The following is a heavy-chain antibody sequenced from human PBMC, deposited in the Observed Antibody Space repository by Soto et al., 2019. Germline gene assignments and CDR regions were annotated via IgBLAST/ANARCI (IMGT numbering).Heavy chain of an antibody. CDR1: GGSISSGDYY. V-gene: IGHV4-61*08. CDR2: IYYSGST. J-gene: IGHJ3*02. Sequence: QVQLQESGPGLVKPSQTLSLTCTVSGGSISSGDYYWSWIRQPPGKGLEWIGYIYYSGSTNYNPSLKSRVTISVDTSKNQFSLKLSSVTAADTAVYYCARESPSNAGPQQIVGATLFRRRGAFDIWGQGTMVTVSS. D-gene: IGHD1-26*01. CDR3: ARESPSNAGPQQIVGATLFRRRGAFDI.